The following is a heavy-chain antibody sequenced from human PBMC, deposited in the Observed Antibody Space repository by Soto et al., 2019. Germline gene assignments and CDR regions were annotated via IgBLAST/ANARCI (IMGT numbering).Heavy chain of an antibody. J-gene: IGHJ4*02. CDR2: IRSKGYGGTT. V-gene: IGHV3-49*03. CDR3: TRSKSFDY. Sequence: EVQLVESGGGLVQPGRSLRLSCTGSGFTFGDYAMSWFRLAPGKGLEWVGFIRSKGYGGTTEYAASAKGRFTISGDDSTSIAYLQMNSLKTEDTAVYYCTRSKSFDYWGQGTLVTVSS. CDR1: GFTFGDYA.